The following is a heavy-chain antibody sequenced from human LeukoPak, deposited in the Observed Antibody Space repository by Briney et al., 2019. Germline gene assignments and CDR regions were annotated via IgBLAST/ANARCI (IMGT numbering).Heavy chain of an antibody. CDR3: ARDSKGGVLGGGKQYYFDY. D-gene: IGHD3-10*01. J-gene: IGHJ4*02. CDR1: GFTFSSYS. CDR2: ISSSSSTI. V-gene: IGHV3-48*02. Sequence: GGSLRLSCAASGFTFSSYSMNWVRQAPGKGLEWVSYISSSSSTIYYADSVKGRFTISRDNAKNSLYLQMNSLRDEDTAVYYCARDSKGGVLGGGKQYYFDYWGQGTLVTVSS.